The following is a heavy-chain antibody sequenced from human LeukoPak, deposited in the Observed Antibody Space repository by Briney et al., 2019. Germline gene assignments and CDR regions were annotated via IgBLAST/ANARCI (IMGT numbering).Heavy chain of an antibody. Sequence: GAAVDVSCKASGRTFSSYAIRWVRQAPGQGLEWMGRIIPIFGSENYVQQFPGRVRITTGESTSTAYLPLTSLSSQDTAVYYCARNGGYSYGSSMTRGAFDIWGQGTLVTVSS. CDR2: IIPIFGSE. CDR3: ARNGGYSYGSSMTRGAFDI. CDR1: GRTFSSYA. J-gene: IGHJ3*02. D-gene: IGHD5-18*01. V-gene: IGHV1-69*05.